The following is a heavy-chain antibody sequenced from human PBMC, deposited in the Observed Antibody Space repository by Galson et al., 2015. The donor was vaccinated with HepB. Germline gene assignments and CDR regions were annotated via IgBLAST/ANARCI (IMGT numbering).Heavy chain of an antibody. V-gene: IGHV3-11*01. CDR1: GFTFSDYY. CDR2: ISHSGTTV. CDR3: ARGLGGY. Sequence: SLRLSCAASGFTFSDYYMSWMRQAPGKGLEWLSYISHSGTTVYRADSLKGRFSISRGNARNSLYLQMNSLRAEDTAVYYCARGLGGYWGQGTLVTVSS. D-gene: IGHD2-15*01. J-gene: IGHJ4*02.